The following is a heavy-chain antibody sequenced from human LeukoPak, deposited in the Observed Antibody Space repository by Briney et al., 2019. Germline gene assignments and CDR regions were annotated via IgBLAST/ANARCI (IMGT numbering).Heavy chain of an antibody. CDR2: IYHSGST. J-gene: IGHJ4*02. CDR1: GYSISSGYY. CDR3: ARDREHRVGAKWFDY. D-gene: IGHD1-26*01. V-gene: IGHV4-38-2*02. Sequence: SETLSLTCTVSGYSISSGYYWGWIRQPPGKGLEWIGSIYHSGSTYYNPSLKSRVTISVDTSKNQFSLKLSSVTAADTAVYYCARDREHRVGAKWFDYWGQGTLVTVS.